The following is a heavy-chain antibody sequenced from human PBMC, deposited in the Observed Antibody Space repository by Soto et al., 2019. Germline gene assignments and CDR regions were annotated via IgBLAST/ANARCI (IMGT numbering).Heavy chain of an antibody. CDR1: GFTFSRDP. CDR3: AKEVDVGSTMIDY. CDR2: ISPSGAAT. D-gene: IGHD3-22*01. Sequence: EVQLLQSGGGSVQPGGSLRLSCAASGFTFSRDPMSWVRQTPEKGLEWVSGISPSGAATYFADSVKGCFSISRDNSRSTLFLQMNNLRAEDTAVYYCAKEVDVGSTMIDYWGQGTLVTVSS. V-gene: IGHV3-23*01. J-gene: IGHJ4*02.